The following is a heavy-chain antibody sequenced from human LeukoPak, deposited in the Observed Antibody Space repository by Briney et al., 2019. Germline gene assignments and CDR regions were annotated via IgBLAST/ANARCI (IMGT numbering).Heavy chain of an antibody. CDR2: IKQDGSEK. V-gene: IGHV3-7*01. Sequence: GGSLRLSCAASGFTFSSYSMNWVRQAPGKGLEGVANIKQDGSEKFYVDSVKGRFTISRDNAENLLYLQITSLRAEDTAVYYCAGCITKNCDDAIDIWGHGTMVSVSS. D-gene: IGHD3-10*01. J-gene: IGHJ3*02. CDR1: GFTFSSYS. CDR3: AGCITKNCDDAIDI.